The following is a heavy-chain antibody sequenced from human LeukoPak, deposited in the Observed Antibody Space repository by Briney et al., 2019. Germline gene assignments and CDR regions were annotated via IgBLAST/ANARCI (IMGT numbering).Heavy chain of an antibody. V-gene: IGHV3-21*06. Sequence: PGGSLRLSCAASGFTFSYYSVTWFRQAPGKGLEWVSSISSDNTYIYYADSVRGRFTISRDNAKNLFYLQMNSLRAEDTAVYYCARLDRADYSTSPIPYYNYFMDAWDKGTTVTVSS. CDR1: GFTFSYYS. CDR3: ARLDRADYSTSPIPYYNYFMDA. CDR2: ISSDNTYI. D-gene: IGHD6-13*01. J-gene: IGHJ6*03.